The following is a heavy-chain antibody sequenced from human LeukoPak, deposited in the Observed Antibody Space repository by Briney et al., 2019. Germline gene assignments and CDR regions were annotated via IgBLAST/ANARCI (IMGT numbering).Heavy chain of an antibody. CDR2: INPNSGGT. CDR3: ARDRDYYDSSGYSYNWFDP. V-gene: IGHV1-2*02. D-gene: IGHD3-22*01. Sequence: GASVKVSCKASGYTFTGYYMHWVRQAPGQGLEWMGWINPNSGGTNYAQKFQGRVTMTRDTSISTAYMELSRLRSDDTAVYYCARDRDYYDSSGYSYNWFDPWGQGTLVTVSS. CDR1: GYTFTGYY. J-gene: IGHJ5*02.